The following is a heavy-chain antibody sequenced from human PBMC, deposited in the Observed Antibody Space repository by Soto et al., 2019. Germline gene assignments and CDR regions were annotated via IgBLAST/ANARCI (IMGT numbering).Heavy chain of an antibody. CDR1: GYSFTSYW. J-gene: IGHJ5*02. Sequence: GESLKISCKGSGYSFTSYWIGWVRQMPGKGLEWTGIIHPSDFDTRYSPSFQGQVTISADKSISTAYLQWSSLRASDTAMYYCAIHSTGYEDSWGKGTLVTVSS. CDR2: IHPSDFDT. D-gene: IGHD5-12*01. CDR3: AIHSTGYEDS. V-gene: IGHV5-51*01.